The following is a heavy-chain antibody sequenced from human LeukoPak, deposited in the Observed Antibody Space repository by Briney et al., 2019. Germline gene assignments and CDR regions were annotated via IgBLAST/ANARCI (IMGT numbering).Heavy chain of an antibody. CDR3: ARRVPHYYYDSSGYSFDY. CDR1: GYSFASSW. CDR2: IFPDDSNT. V-gene: IGHV5-51*01. D-gene: IGHD3-22*01. Sequence: GESLKISCTASGYSFASSWIAWVRQMPGKGLEWMGIIFPDDSNTGYNPSFQGQVTMSADKSVSTAYLQWSSLKASDTAMYYCARRVPHYYYDSSGYSFDYWGQGTLVTVSS. J-gene: IGHJ4*02.